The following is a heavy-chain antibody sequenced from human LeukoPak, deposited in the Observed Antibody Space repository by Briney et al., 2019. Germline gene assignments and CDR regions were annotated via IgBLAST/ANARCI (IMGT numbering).Heavy chain of an antibody. Sequence: SETLSLTCTVSGDSITSYYWSWIRQPPGEGPEWIGYIFHTGNTNYKPSLKSRVSMSLDTSKSQFSLKLSSVTAADTAVYYCASSVGGSEASYDYWGQGTLVTVSS. V-gene: IGHV4-59*08. CDR1: GDSITSYY. J-gene: IGHJ4*02. CDR3: ASSVGGSEASYDY. CDR2: IFHTGNT. D-gene: IGHD3-16*01.